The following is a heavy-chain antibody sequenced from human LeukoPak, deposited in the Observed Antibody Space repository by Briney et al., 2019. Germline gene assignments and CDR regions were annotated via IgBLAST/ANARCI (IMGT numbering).Heavy chain of an antibody. V-gene: IGHV1-2*04. CDR3: ARDGYYGSGDYGMDV. D-gene: IGHD3-10*01. Sequence: ASVKVSCKASGYTFTGYYMHWVRQAPGQGLEWMEWINPNSGGTNYAQKFQGWVTVTRDTSISTAYMELSRLRSDDTAVYYCARDGYYGSGDYGMDVWGKGTTVTVSS. CDR1: GYTFTGYY. J-gene: IGHJ6*04. CDR2: INPNSGGT.